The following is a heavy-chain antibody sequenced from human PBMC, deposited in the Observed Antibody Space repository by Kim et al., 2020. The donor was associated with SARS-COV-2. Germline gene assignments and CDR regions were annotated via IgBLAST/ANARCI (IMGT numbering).Heavy chain of an antibody. CDR3: ARDPSGSSSWEGWAHAFVT. CDR1: GFTFSSYS. V-gene: IGHV3-21*01. J-gene: IGHJ3*02. CDR2: ISSSSSDI. D-gene: IGHD6-13*01. Sequence: GGSLRLSCAASGFTFSSYSMNWVRQAPGKGLEWVSSISSSSSDIYYADSVKGRFTISRDNPKNSLYLQMNSLRAEDTAVYYCARDPSGSSSWEGWAHAFVTWGQGTMVTVSS.